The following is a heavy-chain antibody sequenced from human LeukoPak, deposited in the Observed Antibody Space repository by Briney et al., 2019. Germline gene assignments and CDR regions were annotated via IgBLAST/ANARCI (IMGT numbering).Heavy chain of an antibody. Sequence: SVKVSCKASGGTFSSYAISWVRQAPGQGLEWMGRIIPIFGTANYAQKFQGRVTITTDESTSTAYMELSSLRSEDTAVHYCARVNRNSGYYVDYWGQGTLVTVSS. CDR2: IIPIFGTA. CDR3: ARVNRNSGYYVDY. J-gene: IGHJ4*02. CDR1: GGTFSSYA. V-gene: IGHV1-69*05. D-gene: IGHD3-22*01.